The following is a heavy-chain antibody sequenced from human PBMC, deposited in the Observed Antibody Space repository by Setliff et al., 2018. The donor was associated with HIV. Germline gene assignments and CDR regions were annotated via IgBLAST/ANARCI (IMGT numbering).Heavy chain of an antibody. CDR2: ISYSGST. Sequence: PSETLSLTCTVSGDSISSSSYYWGWIRQPPGKGLEWIGSISYSGSTYYNPSLRSRVTISVDTSKNHFSLRLSSVTAADTAVYYCARGEFYCGTDCYWSSFDYWGQGILVTVSS. D-gene: IGHD2-21*02. J-gene: IGHJ4*02. CDR1: GDSISSSSYY. CDR3: ARGEFYCGTDCYWSSFDY. V-gene: IGHV4-39*07.